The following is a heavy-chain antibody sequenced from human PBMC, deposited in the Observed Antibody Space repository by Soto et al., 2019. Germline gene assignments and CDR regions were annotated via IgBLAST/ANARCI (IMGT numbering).Heavy chain of an antibody. J-gene: IGHJ6*03. V-gene: IGHV3-72*01. CDR2: IRITPRGYTT. CDR3: ARGTGHNTHFYMDV. CDR1: GFTFSDHY. Sequence: EVQLVESGGGLVQPGGSLRLSCAASGFTFSDHYMDWVRQAPGKGLEWIGRIRITPRGYTTEYAASVTGRITISRDDSQRSLYLQMNSPKTEDTAIYFCARGTGHNTHFYMDVWGNGIRFPVSS. D-gene: IGHD1-1*01.